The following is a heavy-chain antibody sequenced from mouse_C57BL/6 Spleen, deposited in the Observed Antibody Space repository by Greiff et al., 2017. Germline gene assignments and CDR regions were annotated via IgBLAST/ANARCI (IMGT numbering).Heavy chain of an antibody. CDR1: GFTFSNYW. CDR2: ISLNSDNYAT. J-gene: IGHJ4*01. D-gene: IGHD3-2*02. V-gene: IGHV6-3*01. CDR3: TIDSSGVYAMDY. Sequence: EVKVVESGGGLVQPGGSMKLSCVASGFTFSNYWMNWVRQSPEKGLEWVAQISLNSDNYATHYEESVKGRFTISRDESKSSVYLQMNNLRAEDTGIYYCTIDSSGVYAMDYWGQGTSVTVSS.